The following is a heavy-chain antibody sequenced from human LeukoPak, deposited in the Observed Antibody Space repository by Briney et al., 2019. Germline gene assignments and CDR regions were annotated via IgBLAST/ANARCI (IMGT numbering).Heavy chain of an antibody. D-gene: IGHD3-22*01. CDR3: ARDSHYDSSGYRFDD. J-gene: IGHJ4*02. V-gene: IGHV1-2*02. CDR1: GYTFTGYY. CDR2: INPNSGGT. Sequence: ASVKVSCKASGYTFTGYYMHWVRQAPGQGLEWMGWINPNSGGTNYAQKFQGRVTMTRDTSISTAYMELSRLRSDDTAVYYCARDSHYDSSGYRFDDWGQGTLVSVSS.